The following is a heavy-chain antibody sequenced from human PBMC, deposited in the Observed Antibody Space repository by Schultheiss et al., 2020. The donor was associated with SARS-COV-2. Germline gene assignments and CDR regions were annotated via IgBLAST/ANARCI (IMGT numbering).Heavy chain of an antibody. CDR1: GFTFSSYD. V-gene: IGHV3-7*01. Sequence: GGSLRLSCAASGFTFSSYDMHWVRQAPGKGLEWVANIKQDGSEKYYVDSVKGRFTISRDNAKNSLYLQMNSLRAEDTAVYYCAREDYYYYGMDVWGQGTTVTVSS. CDR2: IKQDGSEK. CDR3: AREDYYYYGMDV. J-gene: IGHJ6*02.